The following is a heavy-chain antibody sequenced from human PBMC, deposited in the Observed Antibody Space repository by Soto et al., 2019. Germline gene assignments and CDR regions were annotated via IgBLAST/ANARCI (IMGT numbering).Heavy chain of an antibody. J-gene: IGHJ2*01. D-gene: IGHD4-17*01. CDR1: GGTFSSYA. V-gene: IGHV1-69*12. CDR2: IIPIFGTA. CDR3: ARDADYGGNYWYFDL. Sequence: QVQLVQSGAEVKKPGSSVNVSCKASGGTFSSYAISWVRQAPGQGLEWMGGIIPIFGTANYAQKFQGRVTITADESTSTAYMELSSLRSEDTAVYYCARDADYGGNYWYFDLWGRGTLVTVSS.